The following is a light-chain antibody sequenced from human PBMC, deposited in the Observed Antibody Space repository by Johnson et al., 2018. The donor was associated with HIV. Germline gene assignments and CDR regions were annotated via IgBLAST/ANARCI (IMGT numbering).Light chain of an antibody. CDR1: ISNIESYF. Sequence: QSVLTQPPSVSAAPGQRVNISCSGNISNIESYFVSWYQQLPGAAPTLLIYEDNKRPSGIPDRFSGSKSGATASLGISGLHTGDEADYYCGVWDASLTPRYVFGTGTTIAVL. CDR3: GVWDASLTPRYV. CDR2: EDN. J-gene: IGLJ1*01. V-gene: IGLV1-51*02.